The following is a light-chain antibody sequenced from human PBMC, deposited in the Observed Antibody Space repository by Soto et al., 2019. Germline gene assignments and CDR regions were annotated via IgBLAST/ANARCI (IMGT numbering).Light chain of an antibody. J-gene: IGKJ1*01. V-gene: IGKV2-28*01. CDR3: MQPLQTPPV. Sequence: DLVMTQSPLSLPVTPGEPASISCRSSQSLLHRNGYNYLDWYLQKPGQSPQLLIYLRSNRASGVXDXXRGSGSGTDFTLKISRVEAEDVGVDYFMQPLQTPPVVGQGAKVVIK. CDR2: LRS. CDR1: QSLLHRNGYNY.